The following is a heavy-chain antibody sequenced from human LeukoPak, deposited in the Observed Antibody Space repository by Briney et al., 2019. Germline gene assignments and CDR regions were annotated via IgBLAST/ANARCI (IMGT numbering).Heavy chain of an antibody. J-gene: IGHJ3*02. CDR1: GFTFSSYS. CDR2: ISSSSSYI. V-gene: IGHV3-21*01. D-gene: IGHD2-2*01. Sequence: PGGSLRLSCAASGFTFSSYSMNWVCQAPGKGLEWVSSISSSSSYIYYADSVKGRFTISRDNAKNSLYLQMNSLRAEDTAVYYCARWSSNAFDIWGQGTMVTVSS. CDR3: ARWSSNAFDI.